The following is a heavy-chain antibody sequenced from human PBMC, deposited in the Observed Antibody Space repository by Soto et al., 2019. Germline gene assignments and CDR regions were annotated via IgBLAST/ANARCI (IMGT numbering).Heavy chain of an antibody. CDR2: IYYSGST. Sequence: PSETLSLTCTVSGGSISSGDYYWSWIRQPPGKGLEWIGYIYYSGSTYYNPSLKSRVTISVDTSKNQFSLKLSSVTAADTAVYYCASVDRSATLRYYYYGMDVWGQGTTVTVSS. CDR3: ASVDRSATLRYYYYGMDV. J-gene: IGHJ6*02. D-gene: IGHD3-16*02. CDR1: GGSISSGDYY. V-gene: IGHV4-30-4*01.